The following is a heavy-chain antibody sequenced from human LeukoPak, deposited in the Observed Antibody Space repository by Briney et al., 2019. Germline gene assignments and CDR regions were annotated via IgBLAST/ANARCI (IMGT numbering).Heavy chain of an antibody. Sequence: SETLSLTCTVSGGSISSSSYYWGWIRQPPGKGLEWIGYIYYRGSTNYNPSLKSRVTISVDTSKNQFSLKLSSVTAADTAVYYCARQGRHGGNWGKTKSPLNFDYWGQGTLVTVSS. D-gene: IGHD7-27*01. CDR2: IYYRGST. J-gene: IGHJ4*02. CDR3: ARQGRHGGNWGKTKSPLNFDY. CDR1: GGSISSSSYY. V-gene: IGHV4-61*05.